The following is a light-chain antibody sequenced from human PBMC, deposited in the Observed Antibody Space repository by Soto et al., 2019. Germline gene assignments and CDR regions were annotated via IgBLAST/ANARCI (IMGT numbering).Light chain of an antibody. Sequence: EIVLTQSPATLSLSPGERATLSCRASQSVSSYLAWYQQKPGQAPRLLIYDASNRATGIPARFSGSGSGTDFALTSRSLEPEDFAVDYCQQRSTWPLSYTFGQGTKLEIK. CDR3: QQRSTWPLSYT. J-gene: IGKJ2*01. V-gene: IGKV3-11*01. CDR1: QSVSSY. CDR2: DAS.